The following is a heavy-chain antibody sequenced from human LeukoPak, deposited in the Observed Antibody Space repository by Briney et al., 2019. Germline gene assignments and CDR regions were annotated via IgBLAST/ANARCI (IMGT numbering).Heavy chain of an antibody. Sequence: SETLSLTCAVYGGSFSGYYWSWIRQPPGKGLEWIGEINHSGSTNYNPSLKSRVTISVDTSKNQFSLKLSSVTAADTAVYYCASRQWLGPTELRARYNWFDPWGQGTLVTVSS. D-gene: IGHD6-19*01. J-gene: IGHJ5*02. CDR2: INHSGST. CDR3: ASRQWLGPTELRARYNWFDP. CDR1: GGSFSGYY. V-gene: IGHV4-34*01.